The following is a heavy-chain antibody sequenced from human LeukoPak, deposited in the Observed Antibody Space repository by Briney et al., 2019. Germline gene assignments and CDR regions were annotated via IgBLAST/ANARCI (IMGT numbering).Heavy chain of an antibody. D-gene: IGHD5-18*01. CDR1: GGSFSSYY. Sequence: PSETLSLTCAVYGGSFSSYYWGWIRQPPGKGLEWIGSIYYSGSTYYNPSLKSRVTISVDTSKNQFSLKLSSATAADTAVYYCAVGYSYGTPYDYWGQGTLVTVSS. CDR2: IYYSGST. V-gene: IGHV4-39*01. CDR3: AVGYSYGTPYDY. J-gene: IGHJ4*02.